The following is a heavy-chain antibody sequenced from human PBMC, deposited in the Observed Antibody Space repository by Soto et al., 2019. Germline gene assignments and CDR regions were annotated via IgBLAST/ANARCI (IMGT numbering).Heavy chain of an antibody. V-gene: IGHV6-1*01. CDR3: ARTAAQYDFWSGTPMNWFDP. CDR1: GDSVSSNSAA. Sequence: PSQTLSLTCAISGDSVSSNSAAWNWIRQSPSRGLEWLGRTYYRSKWYNDYAVSVKSRITINPDTSKNQFSLQLNSVTPEDTAVYYCARTAAQYDFWSGTPMNWFDPWGQGTLVTVPS. CDR2: TYYRSKWYN. D-gene: IGHD3-3*01. J-gene: IGHJ5*02.